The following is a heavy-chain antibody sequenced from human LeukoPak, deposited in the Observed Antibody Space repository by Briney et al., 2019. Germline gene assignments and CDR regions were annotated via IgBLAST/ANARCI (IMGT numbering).Heavy chain of an antibody. V-gene: IGHV4-4*02. CDR1: GGSICSTNW. CDR3: AGEAPPGAFEI. CDR2: IYESGSA. Sequence: PSETLYLTWAVSGGSICSTNWWSWVRQPPGKGLEWIGEIYESGSANYNPSLKSRVTVSIDKSKNQFSLKLTSVTAADTAMYYCAGEAPPGAFEIWGLGTMVTVSS. J-gene: IGHJ3*02.